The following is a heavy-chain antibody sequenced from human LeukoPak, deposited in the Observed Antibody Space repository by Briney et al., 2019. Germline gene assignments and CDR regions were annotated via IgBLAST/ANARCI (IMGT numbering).Heavy chain of an antibody. CDR1: GGTFSSYA. CDR3: ARVAWEAAATYYYYYYMDV. V-gene: IGHV1-18*01. J-gene: IGHJ6*03. D-gene: IGHD6-13*01. CDR2: ISAYNGNT. Sequence: ASVKVSCKASGGTFSSYAISWVRQAPGQGLEWMGWISAYNGNTNYAQKLQGRVTMTTDTSTSTAYMELRSLRSDDTAVYYCARVAWEAAATYYYYYYMDVWGKGTTVTVSS.